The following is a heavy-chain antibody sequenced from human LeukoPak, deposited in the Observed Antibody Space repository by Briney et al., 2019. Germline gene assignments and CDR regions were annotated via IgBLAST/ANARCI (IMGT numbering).Heavy chain of an antibody. J-gene: IGHJ4*02. CDR2: ISGSGGST. CDR1: GFTFSSYA. V-gene: IGHV3-23*01. CDR3: AKTVRGSWYCLDY. D-gene: IGHD6-13*01. Sequence: PGGSLRLSCVASGFTFSSYAMSWVRQAPGKGLEWVSAISGSGGSTYYADSVKGRFTISRDNSKNTLYLQMNSLRAEDTAVYYCAKTVRGSWYCLDYWGQGTLVTVSS.